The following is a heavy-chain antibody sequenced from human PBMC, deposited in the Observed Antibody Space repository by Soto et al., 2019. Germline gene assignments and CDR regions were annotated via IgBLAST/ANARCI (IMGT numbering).Heavy chain of an antibody. CDR1: GGTPSNSA. J-gene: IGHJ6*02. CDR2: IIPVFGLV. Sequence: QVHLLLQSGAEVKKPGSSVKVSCKASGGTPSNSAISWVRQAPGQGLEWMGGIIPVFGLVKYAQNFQGRVTITADESTNTAYMELSSLRPEDTAVYYCAEGRIVVVGSRAYYGMDVWGQGTTVTVSS. D-gene: IGHD3-22*01. V-gene: IGHV1-69*01. CDR3: AEGRIVVVGSRAYYGMDV.